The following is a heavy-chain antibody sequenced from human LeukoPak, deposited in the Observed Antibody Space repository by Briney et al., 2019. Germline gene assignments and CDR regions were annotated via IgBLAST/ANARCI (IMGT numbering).Heavy chain of an antibody. CDR3: ARSLLLWFGEPHNWFDP. J-gene: IGHJ5*02. CDR2: IYYSGST. Sequence: SETLSLTCTVSGDSISSYYWSWIRQPPGKGLEWIGYIYYSGSTKYNPSLKSRVTISVDTSKNQFSLKLSSVTAADTAVYYCARSLLLWFGEPHNWFDPWGQGTLVTVSS. D-gene: IGHD3-10*01. CDR1: GDSISSYY. V-gene: IGHV4-59*01.